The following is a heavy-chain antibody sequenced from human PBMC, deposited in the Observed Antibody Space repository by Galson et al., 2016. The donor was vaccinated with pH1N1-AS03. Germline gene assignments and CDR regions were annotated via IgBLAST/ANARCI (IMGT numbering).Heavy chain of an antibody. Sequence: SETLSLTCTASGDSIINYYWSWIRQSPGKALEWIGYVYYRGSTNYNPSLKSRVTISVGTSKNQFSLNLGSVTAADTAVYYCARTVVAGWGYYFDYWGQGTLVTVSS. D-gene: IGHD6-19*01. CDR1: GDSIINYY. CDR2: VYYRGST. J-gene: IGHJ4*02. CDR3: ARTVVAGWGYYFDY. V-gene: IGHV4-59*01.